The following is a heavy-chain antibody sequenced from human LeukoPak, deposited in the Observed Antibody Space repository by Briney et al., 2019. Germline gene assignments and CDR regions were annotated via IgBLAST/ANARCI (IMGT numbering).Heavy chain of an antibody. V-gene: IGHV3-23*01. CDR1: GFTFSSYA. Sequence: GGSLRLSCAASGFTFSSYAMSWVRQAPGKGLEWVSAISGSGGSTYYADSVKGRFTISRDNSKNTLYLQMNSLRAEDTAVYYCVKDIPYYYDSSGYYYGYFDYWGQGTLVTVSS. D-gene: IGHD3-22*01. CDR2: ISGSGGST. J-gene: IGHJ4*02. CDR3: VKDIPYYYDSSGYYYGYFDY.